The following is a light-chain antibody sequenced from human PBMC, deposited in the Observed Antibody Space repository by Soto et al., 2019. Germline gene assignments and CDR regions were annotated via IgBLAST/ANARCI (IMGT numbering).Light chain of an antibody. J-gene: IGKJ4*01. Sequence: EIVLTQSPATLSLSPGERATLSCRASQSVSSYLACYQQKPGQAPRLLIYDASNRATGIPARFSGSGSGTDFTLTISSLEPEDFAVDYCQQRSNCVLTDGGGTKVEIK. CDR2: DAS. CDR3: QQRSNCVLT. V-gene: IGKV3-11*01. CDR1: QSVSSY.